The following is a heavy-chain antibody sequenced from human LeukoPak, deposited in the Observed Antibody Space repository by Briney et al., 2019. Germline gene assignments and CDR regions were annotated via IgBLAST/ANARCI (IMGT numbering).Heavy chain of an antibody. CDR2: IDPSDSYT. J-gene: IGHJ6*02. CDR3: ARRMASESYYYYYGMDV. Sequence: SGESLKISCKGSGYSFTSYWISWVRQMPGEGLEWMGRIDPSDSYTNYSPSFQGHVTISADKSINTAYLQWSSLEASDTAMYYCARRMASESYYYYYGMDVWGQGTTVTVSS. V-gene: IGHV5-10-1*01. CDR1: GYSFTSYW. D-gene: IGHD5-24*01.